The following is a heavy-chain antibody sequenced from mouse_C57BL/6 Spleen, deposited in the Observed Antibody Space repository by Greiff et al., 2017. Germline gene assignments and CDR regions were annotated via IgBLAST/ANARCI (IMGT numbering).Heavy chain of an antibody. CDR2: IYPGGGYT. D-gene: IGHD1-1*01. CDR3: AREGVDYYGSSWAY. V-gene: IGHV1-63*01. CDR1: GYTFTNYW. J-gene: IGHJ3*01. Sequence: VQLVESGAELVRPGTSVKMSCKASGYTFTNYWIGWAKQRPGHGLEWIGDIYPGGGYTNYNEKFKGKATLTADKSSSTAYMQFSSLTSEDSAIYYCAREGVDYYGSSWAYWGQGTLVTVSA.